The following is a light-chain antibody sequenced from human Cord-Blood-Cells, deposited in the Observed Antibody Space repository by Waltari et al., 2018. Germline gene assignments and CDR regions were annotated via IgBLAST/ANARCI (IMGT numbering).Light chain of an antibody. CDR2: EGS. CDR1: SSDVGSYNL. CDR3: CSYAGSSTWV. Sequence: SALTQPASVSASPGPSITISCTGTSSDVGSYNLVSWYQQPPGKAPKLMIYEGSKRPSGVSNRFSGSKSGNTASLTISGLQAEDEADYYCCSYAGSSTWVFGGGTKLTVL. J-gene: IGLJ3*02. V-gene: IGLV2-23*01.